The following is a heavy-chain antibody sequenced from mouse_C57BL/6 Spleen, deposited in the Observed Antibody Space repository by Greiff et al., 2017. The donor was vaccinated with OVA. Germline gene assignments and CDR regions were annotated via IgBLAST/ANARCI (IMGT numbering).Heavy chain of an antibody. D-gene: IGHD1-1*01. CDR1: GFTFTDYG. V-gene: IGHV5-17*01. CDR3: ARYYYDAMDY. J-gene: IGHJ4*01. Sequence: EVHLVESGGGLVKPGGSLKLSCAASGFTFTDYGMHWVRQAPEKGLEWVAYISSGSSTFYYADTVKGRFTITRDNAKNTLFLKMTSLGSEDTAMYYCARYYYDAMDYWGQGTSVTVSS. CDR2: ISSGSSTF.